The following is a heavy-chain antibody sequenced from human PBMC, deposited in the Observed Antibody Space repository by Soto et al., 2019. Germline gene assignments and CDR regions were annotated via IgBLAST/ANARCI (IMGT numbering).Heavy chain of an antibody. Sequence: ASVKVSCKASGYTFTSYGISWVRQAPGQGLEWMGWISAYNGNTNYAQKLQGRVTISRDTSASTAYMELSSLRSEDTAVYYCARDRLAGHLYYYYYGMDVWGQGTTVTVSS. CDR3: ARDRLAGHLYYYYYGMDV. J-gene: IGHJ6*02. V-gene: IGHV1-18*01. D-gene: IGHD6-19*01. CDR2: ISAYNGNT. CDR1: GYTFTSYG.